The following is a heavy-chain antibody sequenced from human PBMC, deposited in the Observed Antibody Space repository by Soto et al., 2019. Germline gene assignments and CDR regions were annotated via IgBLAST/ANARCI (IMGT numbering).Heavy chain of an antibody. CDR3: ARSEYYASGGYASL. CDR1: GGTFSSYT. CDR2: IIPILGIA. J-gene: IGHJ4*02. Sequence: QVQLVQSGAEVKKPGSSVKVSCKASGGTFSSYTISWVRQAPGQGLEWMGRIIPILGIANYAQKFQGRVTITAEKSTRTAYLELSSRSSQNTAVYYGARSEYYASGGYASLWGQGTQVTVSS. D-gene: IGHD3-22*01. V-gene: IGHV1-69*02.